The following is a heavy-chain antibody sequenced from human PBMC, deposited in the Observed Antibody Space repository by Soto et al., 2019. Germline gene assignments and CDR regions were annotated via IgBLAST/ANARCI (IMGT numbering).Heavy chain of an antibody. CDR2: ISGDTVNT. D-gene: IGHD1-26*01. CDR3: AKDLYSGWFYNLFY. V-gene: IGHV3-23*01. Sequence: GGSLRLSCAASGFTFSSYDMGWVRQAPGKGLQWVSTISGDTVNTYYEDSVKGRFTISRDNSKNTLYLQMSSLRAEDTAVYFCAKDLYSGWFYNLFYWGQGTLVTVSS. J-gene: IGHJ4*02. CDR1: GFTFSSYD.